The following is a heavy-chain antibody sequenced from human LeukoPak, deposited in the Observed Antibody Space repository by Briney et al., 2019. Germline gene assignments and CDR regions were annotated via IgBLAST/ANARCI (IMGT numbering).Heavy chain of an antibody. V-gene: IGHV3-49*04. D-gene: IGHD1-1*01. Sequence: PGRSLRLSCTPSGFTFGYAATSWVRQAPGKGLEWLGFIRSKVYGGTTEYAASVKGRFTISRDDSKSIAYLQMNSLKTEDTAVYYCSRGTVERRSNPLYYYGMDVWGQGTTVTVSS. CDR1: GFTFGYAA. CDR3: SRGTVERRSNPLYYYGMDV. CDR2: IRSKVYGGTT. J-gene: IGHJ6*02.